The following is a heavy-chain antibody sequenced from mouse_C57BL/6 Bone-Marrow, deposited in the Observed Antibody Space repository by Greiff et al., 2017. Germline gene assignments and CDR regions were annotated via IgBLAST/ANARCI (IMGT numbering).Heavy chain of an antibody. CDR2: INPSSGYP. J-gene: IGHJ3*01. CDR3: AGRDYYGSSPFAY. V-gene: IGHV1-4*01. CDR1: GYTFTSYT. Sequence: QVQLKESGAELARPGASVKMSCKASGYTFTSYTMHWVKQRPGQGLEWIGYINPSSGYPKSNQKFKDKATLTADKSSSTAYMQLSSLTSEDSAVYYCAGRDYYGSSPFAYWGKGTLVTVSA. D-gene: IGHD1-1*01.